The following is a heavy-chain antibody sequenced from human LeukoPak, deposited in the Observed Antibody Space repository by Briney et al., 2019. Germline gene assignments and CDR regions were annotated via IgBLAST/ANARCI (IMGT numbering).Heavy chain of an antibody. CDR3: AREEVTGTTPFDY. V-gene: IGHV3-11*04. D-gene: IGHD1-7*01. CDR2: ISSGGDFI. Sequence: SGGSLRLSCAASRFTFSDYYMSWIRQAPGKGLEWVSYISSGGDFIYYADSVKGRFTISRDNAKNSLYLQMNSLRAEDTAVYYCAREEVTGTTPFDYWGQGTLVTVSS. CDR1: RFTFSDYY. J-gene: IGHJ4*02.